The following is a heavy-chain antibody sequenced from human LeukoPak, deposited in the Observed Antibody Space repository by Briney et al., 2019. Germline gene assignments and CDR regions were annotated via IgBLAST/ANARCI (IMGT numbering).Heavy chain of an antibody. CDR3: ARDQGRYCNGGNCVHFGY. Sequence: GGSLSLSCAASGFTFSSYWMSWVRQAPGKGLEGVSAISGSGGSTYYADSVKGRFTISRDTSKNTLYLQMNSLRAEDTAVYYCARDQGRYCNGGNCVHFGYWGQGTLVTVSS. J-gene: IGHJ4*02. CDR1: GFTFSSYW. CDR2: ISGSGGST. D-gene: IGHD2-15*01. V-gene: IGHV3-23*01.